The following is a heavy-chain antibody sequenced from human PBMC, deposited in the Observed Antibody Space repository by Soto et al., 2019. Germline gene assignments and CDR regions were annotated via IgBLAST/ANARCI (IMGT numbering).Heavy chain of an antibody. CDR2: ISYDGSNK. CDR1: GFTFSSYA. Sequence: GGSLRLSCVASGFTFSSYAMHWVRQAPGKGLEWVAVISYDGSNKYYADSVKGRFTISRDNSKNTLYLQMNSLRAEDTAVYYCAREASIAAAGTSYYYYGMDVWGQGTTGTVS. J-gene: IGHJ6*02. D-gene: IGHD6-13*01. CDR3: AREASIAAAGTSYYYYGMDV. V-gene: IGHV3-30-3*01.